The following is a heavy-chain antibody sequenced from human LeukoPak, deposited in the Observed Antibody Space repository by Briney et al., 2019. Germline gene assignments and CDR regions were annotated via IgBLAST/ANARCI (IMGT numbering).Heavy chain of an antibody. J-gene: IGHJ4*02. CDR2: ISGSGATT. CDR1: GITFSTYA. CDR3: AKPSGYCSSTSCRTENDY. V-gene: IGHV3-23*01. Sequence: GASLRLSCAASGITFSTYAMSWVRQAPGKGLEWVSAISGSGATTYYADSVEGRFTISRDNSKNTLYLQMNSLRAEDTAVYYCAKPSGYCSSTSCRTENDYWGQGTLVTVSS. D-gene: IGHD2-2*01.